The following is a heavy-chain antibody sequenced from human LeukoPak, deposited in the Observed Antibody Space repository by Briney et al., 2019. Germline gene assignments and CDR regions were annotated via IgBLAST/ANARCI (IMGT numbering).Heavy chain of an antibody. Sequence: GGSLRLSCAASGFTFSSYWMEWVRQVPGKVLVWVSRINSDGSSTIYADSVKGRFTISRDNAKNALYLQMNSLRAEDTAVYYCARGYSDYDRGLGAFDIWGQGTMVTVSS. CDR3: ARGYSDYDRGLGAFDI. J-gene: IGHJ3*02. D-gene: IGHD5-12*01. CDR1: GFTFSSYW. V-gene: IGHV3-74*01. CDR2: INSDGSST.